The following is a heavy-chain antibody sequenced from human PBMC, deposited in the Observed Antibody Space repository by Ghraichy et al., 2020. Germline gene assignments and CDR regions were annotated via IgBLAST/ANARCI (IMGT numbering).Heavy chain of an antibody. D-gene: IGHD5-18*01. Sequence: GGSLRLSCAASGFILSDHYMDWVRQAPGKGLEWVGRTRNKVNSYTTDYAASVKGRFILSRDDSKNSLYLQMNSLKTEDTAVYSGARPQGSRYGFDPWGQGTLVTVSS. V-gene: IGHV3-72*01. CDR1: GFILSDHY. CDR2: TRNKVNSYTT. J-gene: IGHJ5*02. CDR3: ARPQGSRYGFDP.